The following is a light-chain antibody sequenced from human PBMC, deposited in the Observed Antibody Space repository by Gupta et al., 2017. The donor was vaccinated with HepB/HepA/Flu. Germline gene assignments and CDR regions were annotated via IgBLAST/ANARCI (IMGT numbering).Light chain of an antibody. CDR2: GNS. J-gene: IGLJ2*01. CDR1: SSNIGAGYD. CDR3: QSYDSSLPVV. Sequence: QSVLTQPPSVSGAPGQRVTISCTGSSSNIGAGYDVHWYQQRPGTAPKLLIYGNSNRPAGVPDRFSGSKSGTSASLAITGLQAEDEADYYCQSYDSSLPVVFGGGTKLTVL. V-gene: IGLV1-40*01.